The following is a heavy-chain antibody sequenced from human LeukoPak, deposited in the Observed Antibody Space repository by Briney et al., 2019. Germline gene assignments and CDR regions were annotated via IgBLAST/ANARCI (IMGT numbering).Heavy chain of an antibody. D-gene: IGHD1-1*01. CDR2: IRGKSDGGST. CDR3: TTGQKWNDYDY. V-gene: IGHV3-15*01. Sequence: PGRSLRLSCAASGFTFDNAWVTWVRQAPGKGLDWVGRIRGKSDGGSTDYAPLVKGRFTISRDDSENTLYLQMNSLKTEDAAVYYCTTGQKWNDYDYWGQGTLVTVSS. J-gene: IGHJ4*02. CDR1: GFTFDNAW.